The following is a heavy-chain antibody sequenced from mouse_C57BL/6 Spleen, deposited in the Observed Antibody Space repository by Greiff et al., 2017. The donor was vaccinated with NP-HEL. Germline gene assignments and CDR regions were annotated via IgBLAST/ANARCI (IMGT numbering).Heavy chain of an antibody. CDR1: GFSLTSYG. D-gene: IGHD2-2*01. J-gene: IGHJ2*01. CDR2: IWSGGST. V-gene: IGHV2-2*01. CDR3: ARRGNGYDSYYFDY. Sequence: VQRVESGPGLVQPSQSLSITCTVSGFSLTSYGVHWVRQSPGKGLEWLGVIWSGGSTDYNAAFISRLSISKDNSKSQVFFKMNSLQADDTAIYYCARRGNGYDSYYFDYWGQGTTLTVSS.